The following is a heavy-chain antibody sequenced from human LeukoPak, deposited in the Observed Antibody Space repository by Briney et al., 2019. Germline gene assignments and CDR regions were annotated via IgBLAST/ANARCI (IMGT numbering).Heavy chain of an antibody. CDR1: GGSISSYY. J-gene: IGHJ4*02. CDR3: ARGTGPPLGYCSGGSCYGYYFDY. V-gene: IGHV4-59*01. CDR2: IYYSGST. D-gene: IGHD2-15*01. Sequence: SETLSLTCTVSGGSISSYYWSWIRQPPGKGLEWIVYIYYSGSTNYNPSLKSRVTISVDTSKNQFSLKLSSVTAADTAVYYCARGTGPPLGYCSGGSCYGYYFDYWGQGTLVTVSS.